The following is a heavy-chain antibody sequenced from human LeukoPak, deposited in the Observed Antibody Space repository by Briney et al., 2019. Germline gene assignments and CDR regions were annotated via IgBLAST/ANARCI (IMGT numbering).Heavy chain of an antibody. D-gene: IGHD3-22*01. CDR3: ARDSTYYYDSSGYVRGYFQH. Sequence: SETLSLTCTVSGGSISNYYWSWIRQAPGKGLEWIGYIYYSGSTYYNPSLKSRVTISVDTSKNQFSLKLSSVTAADTAVYYCARDSTYYYDSSGYVRGYFQHWGQGTLVTVSS. V-gene: IGHV4-59*01. J-gene: IGHJ1*01. CDR1: GGSISNYY. CDR2: IYYSGST.